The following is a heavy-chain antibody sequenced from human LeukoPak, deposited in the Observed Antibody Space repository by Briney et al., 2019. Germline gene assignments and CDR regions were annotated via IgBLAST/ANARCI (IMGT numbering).Heavy chain of an antibody. D-gene: IGHD6-13*01. CDR2: IYYSGST. Sequence: PSETLSLTCTVSGGSISSSSYYWGWIRQPPGKGLEWIGSIYYSGSTYYSPSLKSRVTISVDTSKNQFSLKLSSVTAADTAVYYCARDPRYSSSWYEDYWGQGTLATVSS. J-gene: IGHJ4*02. CDR3: ARDPRYSSSWYEDY. V-gene: IGHV4-39*02. CDR1: GGSISSSSYY.